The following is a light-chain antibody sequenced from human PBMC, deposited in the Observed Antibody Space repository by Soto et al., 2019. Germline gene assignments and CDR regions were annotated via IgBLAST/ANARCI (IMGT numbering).Light chain of an antibody. CDR2: GTS. V-gene: IGKV3-20*01. CDR3: QQYGRSPLT. CDR1: QSVSSTY. Sequence: EIVLTQSPGTLSLSPGDRATLSCRASQSVSSTYLAWYQQKPGQAPRLLIYGTSSRATGIPDRFSGSGSGTDFTLTISRLEPEDFAVYYCQQYGRSPLTFGQGTKVVIK. J-gene: IGKJ1*01.